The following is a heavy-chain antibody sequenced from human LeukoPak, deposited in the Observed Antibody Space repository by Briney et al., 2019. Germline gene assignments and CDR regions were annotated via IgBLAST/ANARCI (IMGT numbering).Heavy chain of an antibody. CDR1: GFTFGDYT. V-gene: IGHV3-49*04. Sequence: PGGSLRLSCTASGFTFGDYTMSWVRQAPGKGLEWVGLIRSKAYGGTAEYAASVKGRFTISRDDSKSIAYLQMNSLKTEDTAVYYCAKHPRWDHTNPRFDYWGQGTLVTVSS. CDR3: AKHPRWDHTNPRFDY. J-gene: IGHJ4*02. D-gene: IGHD1-26*01. CDR2: IRSKAYGGTA.